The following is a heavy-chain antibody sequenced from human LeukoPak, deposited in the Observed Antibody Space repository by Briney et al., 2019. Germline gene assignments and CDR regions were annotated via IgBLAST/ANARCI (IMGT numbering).Heavy chain of an antibody. J-gene: IGHJ6*03. V-gene: IGHV3-21*01. CDR2: ISSSSSYI. Sequence: KSGGSLRLSFAASGFTFSSYSMNWVRQAPGKGLEWVSSISSSSSYIYYADSVKGRFTISRDNAKNSLYLQMNSLRAEDTAVYYCARVGGGYYYYMDVWGKGTTVTVSS. CDR1: GFTFSSYS. D-gene: IGHD3-16*01. CDR3: ARVGGGYYYYMDV.